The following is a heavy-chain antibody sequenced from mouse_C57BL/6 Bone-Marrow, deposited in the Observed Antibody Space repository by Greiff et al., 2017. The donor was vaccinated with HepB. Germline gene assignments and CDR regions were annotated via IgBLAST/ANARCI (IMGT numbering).Heavy chain of an antibody. CDR2: ISDGGSYT. D-gene: IGHD2-1*01. V-gene: IGHV5-4*03. CDR3: ARSRGVYYGFFAY. Sequence: EVKVEESGGGLVKPGGSLKLSCAASGFTFSSYAMSWVRQTPEKRLEWVATISDGGSYTYYPDNVKGRFTISRDNAKNNLYLQMSHLKSEDTAMYYCARSRGVYYGFFAYWGQGTLVTVSA. J-gene: IGHJ3*01. CDR1: GFTFSSYA.